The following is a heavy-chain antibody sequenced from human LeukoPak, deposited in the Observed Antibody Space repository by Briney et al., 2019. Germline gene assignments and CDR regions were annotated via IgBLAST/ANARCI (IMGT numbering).Heavy chain of an antibody. D-gene: IGHD5-18*01. Sequence: SVKVSCKASGGTFSSYAISWVRQAPGQGLEWMGGIIPIFGTANYAQKFQGRVTITADESTSTAYMELSSLRSEDTAVCYCAANSYGYLGYFDYWGQGTLVTVSS. V-gene: IGHV1-69*13. CDR1: GGTFSSYA. CDR2: IIPIFGTA. CDR3: AANSYGYLGYFDY. J-gene: IGHJ4*02.